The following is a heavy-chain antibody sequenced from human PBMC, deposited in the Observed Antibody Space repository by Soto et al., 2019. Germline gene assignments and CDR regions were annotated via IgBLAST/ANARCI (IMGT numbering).Heavy chain of an antibody. CDR2: ITDNGGST. Sequence: GGSLRLSCAASGFTFSRDGMSWVRQAPGKGLEWVSLITDNGGSTYYADSVKGRFTSSRDNTKNTLFLQMNSLRAEDTAVYYCAKERATTTAFDYWGQGALVTVSS. V-gene: IGHV3-23*01. J-gene: IGHJ4*02. CDR3: AKERATTTAFDY. D-gene: IGHD4-17*01. CDR1: GFTFSRDG.